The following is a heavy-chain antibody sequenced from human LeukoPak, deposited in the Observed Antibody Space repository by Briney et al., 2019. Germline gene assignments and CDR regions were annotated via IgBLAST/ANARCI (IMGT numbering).Heavy chain of an antibody. CDR1: GFTFSDYC. J-gene: IGHJ4*02. Sequence: KPGGSLRLSCTASGFTFSDYCMSWIRQAPGKGLEWVSYISGSNTYTNYADSVKGRFTISRDNAKNSLYLQMNSLRAEDTAVYYCARGSSGWFNFDYWGQGTLVTVSS. D-gene: IGHD6-19*01. CDR3: ARGSSGWFNFDY. V-gene: IGHV3-11*06. CDR2: ISGSNTYT.